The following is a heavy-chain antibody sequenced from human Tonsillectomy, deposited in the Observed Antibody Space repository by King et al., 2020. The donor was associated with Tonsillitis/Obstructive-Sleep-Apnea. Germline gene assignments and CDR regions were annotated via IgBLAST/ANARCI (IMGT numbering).Heavy chain of an antibody. CDR2: IYYSGST. CDR3: ARRNGDYVGYYFDY. V-gene: IGHV4-39*01. D-gene: IGHD4-17*01. CDR1: GGSISSSSYY. Sequence: LQLQESGPGLVKPSETLSLTCTVSGGSISSSSYYWGWIRQPPGKGLEWIGSIYYSGSTYYNPSLKSRVTISVDTSKNQFSLKLSSVTAADTAVYYCARRNGDYVGYYFDYWGQGTLVTVSS. J-gene: IGHJ4*02.